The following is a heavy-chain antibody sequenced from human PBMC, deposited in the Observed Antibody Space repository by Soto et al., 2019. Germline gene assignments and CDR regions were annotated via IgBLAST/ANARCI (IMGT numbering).Heavy chain of an antibody. V-gene: IGHV3-23*01. CDR1: GFSFNIYA. CDR2: LSGSGDRT. CDR3: AKASTYEYVLGSFRSYCDH. D-gene: IGHD3-16*02. J-gene: IGHJ4*02. Sequence: EVQLLESGGGLVQPGGSLRLSCAASGFSFNIYAMSWVRQAPGKGLEWVSGLSGSGDRTHYVDSVKGRFTISRDNVKNTLYLQMNSLRAEDTAVYYCAKASTYEYVLGSFRSYCDHWCQGALVTVSS.